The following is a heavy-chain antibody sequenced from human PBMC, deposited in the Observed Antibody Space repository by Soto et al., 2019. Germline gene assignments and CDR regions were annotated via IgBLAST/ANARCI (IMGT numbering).Heavy chain of an antibody. Sequence: PGGSLRLSCATSGFSFSKVWMSWVRQTPGQGLEWVGRIKSQVDGGIAEYGAPVKGRFTISRDDSKNTLYLQMNSLNTDDTAVYYCTTDLRWETPVPFDFWGQGTLVTVSS. V-gene: IGHV3-15*01. CDR1: GFSFSKVW. D-gene: IGHD1-26*01. CDR2: IKSQVDGGIA. CDR3: TTDLRWETPVPFDF. J-gene: IGHJ4*02.